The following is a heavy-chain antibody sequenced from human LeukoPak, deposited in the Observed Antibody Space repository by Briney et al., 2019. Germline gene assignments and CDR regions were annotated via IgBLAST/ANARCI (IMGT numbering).Heavy chain of an antibody. J-gene: IGHJ6*03. V-gene: IGHV4-59*01. CDR3: ARMRTILPLYYYYYMDV. CDR2: VYYSGST. D-gene: IGHD3-3*01. Sequence: PSETLSLTCTVSGGSISSYYWSWIRQPPGKGLEYIGHVYYSGSTDYNPSLKSRVTISVDTSKNQFSLKLSSVTAADTAVYYCARMRTILPLYYYYYMDVWGKGTTVTVSS. CDR1: GGSISSYY.